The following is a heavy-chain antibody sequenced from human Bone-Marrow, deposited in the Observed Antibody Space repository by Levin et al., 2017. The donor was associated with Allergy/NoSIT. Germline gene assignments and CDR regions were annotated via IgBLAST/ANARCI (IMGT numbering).Heavy chain of an antibody. J-gene: IGHJ6*02. CDR1: GFTFSYYT. V-gene: IGHV3-48*02. CDR2: ISSSGNPI. CDR3: ARGCSGINCYRYYFVMDA. D-gene: IGHD2-15*01. Sequence: GGSLRLSCAASGFTFSYYTMNWVRQAPGKGLEWVSFISSSGNPIYHADSVKGRFTISRDNAKNSLYLQMNSLRDEDTAVYYCARGCSGINCYRYYFVMDAWGHGTTVTVSS.